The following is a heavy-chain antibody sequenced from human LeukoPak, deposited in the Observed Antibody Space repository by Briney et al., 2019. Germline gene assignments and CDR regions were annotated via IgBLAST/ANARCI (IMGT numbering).Heavy chain of an antibody. CDR3: ARSIGLTGGGVDV. CDR1: GFTFSDYN. J-gene: IGHJ6*02. D-gene: IGHD3-9*01. CDR2: ITNGGSTI. Sequence: GGSLRLSCAASGFTFSDYNMNWVRQAPGKGLEWVSYITNGGSTIHHADSVKGRFTITRDNAKKTLYLQMNSLRAEDTAVYYCARSIGLTGGGVDVWGQGTTVTV. V-gene: IGHV3-11*01.